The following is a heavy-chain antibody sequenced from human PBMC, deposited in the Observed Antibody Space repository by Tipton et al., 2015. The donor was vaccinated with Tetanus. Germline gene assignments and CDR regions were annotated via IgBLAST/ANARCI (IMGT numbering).Heavy chain of an antibody. V-gene: IGHV4-39*02. J-gene: IGHJ5*02. CDR2: IYFEGST. D-gene: IGHD3-10*01. CDR1: GGSISDKKYY. CDR3: ARHLYGYWFDP. Sequence: LRLSCTVSGGSISDKKYYWGWIRQPPGKGLEWIASIYFEGSTYYSPSLKSRLTIDVDTSQNVFSLRLTSVTAGDTAVYYCARHLYGYWFDPWGQGALVTVSS.